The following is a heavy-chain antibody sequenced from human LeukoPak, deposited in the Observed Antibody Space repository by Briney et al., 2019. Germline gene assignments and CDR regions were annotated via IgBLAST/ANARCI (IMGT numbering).Heavy chain of an antibody. CDR1: GFTFSSHW. J-gene: IGHJ4*02. CDR2: IKQDGSEI. Sequence: GGSLRLSCAASGFTFSSHWMSWVRQAPGKGLEWVANIKQDGSEIYYVDSVRGRFTISRDNAKNSLHLQMNSLRAEDTAAYYCARDSGTWSWSGGYFDYWGQGTLVTVSS. CDR3: ARDSGTWSWSGGYFDY. V-gene: IGHV3-7*01. D-gene: IGHD3-10*01.